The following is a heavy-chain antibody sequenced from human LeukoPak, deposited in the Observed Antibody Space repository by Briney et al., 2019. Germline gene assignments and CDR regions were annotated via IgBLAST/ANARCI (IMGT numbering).Heavy chain of an antibody. CDR2: IIPIFGTA. Sequence: SVKVSCKASGGTFIIYAISWVRQAPGQGLEWMGGIIPIFGTANYAQKFQGRVTITADKSTSTAYMELSSLRSEDTAVYYCARATGGYDYEWFDPWGQGTLVTVSS. V-gene: IGHV1-69*06. CDR3: ARATGGYDYEWFDP. D-gene: IGHD5-12*01. CDR1: GGTFIIYA. J-gene: IGHJ5*02.